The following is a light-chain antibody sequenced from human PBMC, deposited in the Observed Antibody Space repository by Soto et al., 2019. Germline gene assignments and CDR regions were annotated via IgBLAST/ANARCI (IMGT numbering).Light chain of an antibody. V-gene: IGKV1-39*01. Sequence: DIPMAHSPSSLSASLADSVTISWRASQNIDTYLNWYQQKSGKAPNLLIYAASTLQSGVPSRFSGSGSGTDFTLTISSLQPEDFATYYCQQTSAFPRTFGQGTKVDIK. J-gene: IGKJ1*01. CDR2: AAS. CDR3: QQTSAFPRT. CDR1: QNIDTY.